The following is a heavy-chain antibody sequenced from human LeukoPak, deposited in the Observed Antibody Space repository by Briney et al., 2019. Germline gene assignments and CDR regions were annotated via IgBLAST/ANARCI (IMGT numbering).Heavy chain of an antibody. V-gene: IGHV1-69*05. D-gene: IGHD4-17*01. CDR1: GGTFSSYA. CDR2: IIPIFGTA. Sequence: SVKVSCKASGGTFSSYAISWVRQAPGQGLEWMGRIIPIFGTANYAQKFQGRVTTTTDESTSTAYMELSSLRSEDTAVYYCASQTTVTSYYFDYWGQGTLVTVSS. CDR3: ASQTTVTSYYFDY. J-gene: IGHJ4*02.